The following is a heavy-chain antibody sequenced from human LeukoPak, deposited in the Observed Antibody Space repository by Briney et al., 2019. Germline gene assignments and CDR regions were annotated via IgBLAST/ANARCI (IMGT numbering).Heavy chain of an antibody. CDR3: ARGTGEGYTYGRYYFDY. D-gene: IGHD5-18*01. CDR1: GYTFTDYY. Sequence: ASVKVSCKASGYTFTDYYMHCVRQAPGQGLEWMGWISPNSGVTDYAQNFQGRVTMTRDTSISTAYVELSRLRSDDTAVYYCARGTGEGYTYGRYYFDYWGQGTLVTVSS. J-gene: IGHJ4*02. V-gene: IGHV1-2*02. CDR2: ISPNSGVT.